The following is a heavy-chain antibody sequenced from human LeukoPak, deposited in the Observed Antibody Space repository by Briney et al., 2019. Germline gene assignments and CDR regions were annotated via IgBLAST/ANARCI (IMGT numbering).Heavy chain of an antibody. CDR2: IIPIFGTA. D-gene: IGHD1-26*01. Sequence: SVKVSCTASGGTFSSYAISWVRQAPGQGLEWMGGIIPIFGTANYAQKFQGRVTITADKSTSTAYMELSSLRSEDTAVYYCATAGSYYYAFDIWGQGTMVTVSS. CDR1: GGTFSSYA. CDR3: ATAGSYYYAFDI. J-gene: IGHJ3*02. V-gene: IGHV1-69*06.